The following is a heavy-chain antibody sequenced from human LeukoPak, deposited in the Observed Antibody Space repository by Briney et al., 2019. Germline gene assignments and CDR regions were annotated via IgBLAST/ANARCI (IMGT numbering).Heavy chain of an antibody. J-gene: IGHJ4*02. CDR2: IYPGDSDT. CDR1: GYSFSGYW. D-gene: IGHD6-19*01. Sequence: SGESLKISCKGSGYSFSGYWIGWVRQMPGKGLEWTGIIYPGDSDTRYSPSLQGPVTISADKSISTAYLQWSSLKASDTAMYYCARHSEYGWTPLSYWGQGTLVTVSS. V-gene: IGHV5-51*01. CDR3: ARHSEYGWTPLSY.